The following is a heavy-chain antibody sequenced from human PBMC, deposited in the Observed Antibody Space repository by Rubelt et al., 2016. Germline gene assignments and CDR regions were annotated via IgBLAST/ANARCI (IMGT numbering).Heavy chain of an antibody. CDR3: ARTRTLYWYFDI. V-gene: IGHV2-70*01. CDR1: GFSLSTSGVG. D-gene: IGHD2-2*01. J-gene: IGHJ2*01. Sequence: QITLRESGPPLVKPTQTLTLTCTFSGFSLSTSGVGVGWIRQPPGKALEWLALIYWDDDKYYSTSLKTRLTIPKDTSKNQVVLTMTNMDPVDTATYYCARTRTLYWYFDIWGRGTLVTVSS. CDR2: IYWDDDK.